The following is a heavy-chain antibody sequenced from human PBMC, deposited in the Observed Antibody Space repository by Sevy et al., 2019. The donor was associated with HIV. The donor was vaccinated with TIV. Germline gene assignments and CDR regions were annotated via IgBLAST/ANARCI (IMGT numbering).Heavy chain of an antibody. J-gene: IGHJ6*02. D-gene: IGHD3-10*01. CDR2: ISWNSGSI. Sequence: GGYLRLSCAASGFTFDDYAMHWVRQAPGKGLEWVSGISWNSGSIGYADSVKGRFTISRDNAKNSLYLQMNSLRAEDTALYYCAKALGGSGSYYNVAYYYYYGMDVWGQGTTVTVSS. CDR3: AKALGGSGSYYNVAYYYYYGMDV. V-gene: IGHV3-9*01. CDR1: GFTFDDYA.